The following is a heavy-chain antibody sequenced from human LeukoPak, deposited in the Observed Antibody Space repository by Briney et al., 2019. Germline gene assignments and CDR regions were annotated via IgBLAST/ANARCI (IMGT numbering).Heavy chain of an antibody. CDR1: GFSFSTYA. CDR3: AKDPIVVVPAAIDYMDV. CDR2: ISGDGEST. J-gene: IGHJ6*03. V-gene: IGHV3-23*01. Sequence: GGSLRLSSAASGFSFSTYAMNWVRQAPGKGLEWVSLISGDGESTYADSVKGRFTLSRDNSKRTLYLQMNSLRAEDTAVYYCAKDPIVVVPAAIDYMDVWGKGTTVTVSS. D-gene: IGHD2-2*01.